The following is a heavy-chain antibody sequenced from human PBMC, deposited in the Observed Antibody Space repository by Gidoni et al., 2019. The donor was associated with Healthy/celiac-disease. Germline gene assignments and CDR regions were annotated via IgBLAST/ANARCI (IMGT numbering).Heavy chain of an antibody. J-gene: IGHJ5*02. CDR2: IKSKTDGGTT. D-gene: IGHD3-3*01. CDR3: TTDGGDFWEGFDP. Sequence: EVQLVESGGGLVKPGGSLRLSCAASGFTFSNAWMSWVRQAPGKGLEWVGRIKSKTDGGTTDYAAPVKGRFTISRDDSKNTLYLQMNSLKTEDTAVYYCTTDGGDFWEGFDPWGQGTLVTVSS. CDR1: GFTFSNAW. V-gene: IGHV3-15*01.